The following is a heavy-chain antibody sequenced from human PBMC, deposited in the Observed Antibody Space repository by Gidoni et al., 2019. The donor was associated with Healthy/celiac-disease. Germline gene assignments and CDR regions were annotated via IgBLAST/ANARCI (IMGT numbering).Heavy chain of an antibody. CDR3: ARPRGMATYAFDI. CDR2: IYPGDSDT. Sequence: EVQLVQSGAEVNKHGESLKISCKGSGYSFTSYWIGWVRQMPGKGLEWMGIIYPGDSDTRYSPSFQCQVTISADKSISTAYLQWSSLKASDTAMYYCARPRGMATYAFDIWGQGTMVTVSS. V-gene: IGHV5-51*01. J-gene: IGHJ3*02. CDR1: GYSFTSYW. D-gene: IGHD5-12*01.